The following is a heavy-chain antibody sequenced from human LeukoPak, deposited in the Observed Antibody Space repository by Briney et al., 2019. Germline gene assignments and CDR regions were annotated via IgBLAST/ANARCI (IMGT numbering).Heavy chain of an antibody. CDR3: AREAVGATNFDF. J-gene: IGHJ4*02. CDR1: GGSISSGGHY. V-gene: IGHV4-31*03. Sequence: SETLSLTCTVSGGSISSGGHYWSWIRQHPGKGLEWSGYIYFSGTAFYNPSLKSRVTISVDTSQNQFSLKLSSVTAADTAVYYCAREAVGATNFDFWGQGTLVIVSS. CDR2: IYFSGTA. D-gene: IGHD1-26*01.